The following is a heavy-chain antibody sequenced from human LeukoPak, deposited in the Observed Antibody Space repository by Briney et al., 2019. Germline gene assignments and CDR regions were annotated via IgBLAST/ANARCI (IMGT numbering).Heavy chain of an antibody. CDR2: ISGSGGST. CDR3: AKNRYCSSTSCPSFDC. D-gene: IGHD2-2*01. J-gene: IGHJ4*02. V-gene: IGHV3-23*01. CDR1: GFTFSSYA. Sequence: GGSLRLSCAASGFTFSSYAMSWVRQAPGKGLEWVSAISGSGGSTYFADSVKGRFTISRDNSKNTLYLQMNSLRAEGTAVYYCAKNRYCSSTSCPSFDCWGQGTLVTVSS.